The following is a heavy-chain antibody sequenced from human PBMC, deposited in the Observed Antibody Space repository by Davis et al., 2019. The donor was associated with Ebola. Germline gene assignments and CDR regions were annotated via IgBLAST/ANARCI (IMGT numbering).Heavy chain of an antibody. D-gene: IGHD2-21*01. J-gene: IGHJ4*02. V-gene: IGHV4-39*01. CDR2: FYYGGST. Sequence: SETLSLTCTVSGASISDAPYYWGWIRQPPGKGLEWIGTFYYGGSTYYGASLKSRVTISVDTSKNQFSLKLASVTAADTAFYYCATSVTLWWWTDFWGQGTLVTVSS. CDR1: GASISDAPYY. CDR3: ATSVTLWWWTDF.